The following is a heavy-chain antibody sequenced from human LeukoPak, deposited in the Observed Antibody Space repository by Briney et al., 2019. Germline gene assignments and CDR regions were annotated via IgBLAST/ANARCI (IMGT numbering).Heavy chain of an antibody. J-gene: IGHJ3*02. CDR2: INHSGST. V-gene: IGHV4-34*01. CDR3: ARAPPGYYGSGSYSDAFDI. CDR1: GGSFSGYY. Sequence: SETLSLTCAVYGGSFSGYYWSWIRQPPGKGLEWIGEINHSGSTNYNPSLKSRVTISVDTSKNQFSLKLSSVTAADTAVYYCARAPPGYYGSGSYSDAFDIWGQGTMVTVSS. D-gene: IGHD3-10*01.